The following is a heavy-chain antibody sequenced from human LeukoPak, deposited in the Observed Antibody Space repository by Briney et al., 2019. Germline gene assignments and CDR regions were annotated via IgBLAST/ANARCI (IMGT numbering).Heavy chain of an antibody. D-gene: IGHD2-15*01. CDR3: AKDQGVVVMGY. Sequence: GRSLRLSCAASGFTFSSYGMHWLRQAPGKGLEGVADISYDGSNKCYADSVKGRFTISRDNSKNTRYLQMNSQRAEDTAVYYCAKDQGVVVMGYWGQGTLVTVSS. V-gene: IGHV3-30*18. CDR2: ISYDGSNK. J-gene: IGHJ4*02. CDR1: GFTFSSYG.